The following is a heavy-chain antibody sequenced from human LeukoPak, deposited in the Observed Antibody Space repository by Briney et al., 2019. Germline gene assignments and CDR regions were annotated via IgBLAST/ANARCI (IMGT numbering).Heavy chain of an antibody. CDR1: GFTFRNYW. J-gene: IGHJ4*02. V-gene: IGHV3-7*03. Sequence: GGSLRLSCAASGFTFRNYWMSWVRQVPGKGLEWVVNINEGGNKKNYVDSVKGRFTASRDNAQNSLYLQMNSLRVEDTAVYYCARHPNSNWDYWGQGTLVTVSS. CDR2: INEGGNKK. D-gene: IGHD6-13*01. CDR3: ARHPNSNWDY.